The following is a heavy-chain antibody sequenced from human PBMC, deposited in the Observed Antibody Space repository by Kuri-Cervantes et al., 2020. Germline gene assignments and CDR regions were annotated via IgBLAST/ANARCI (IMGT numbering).Heavy chain of an antibody. V-gene: IGHV4-39*01. CDR2: IYYSGST. Sequence: SETLSLTCTVSGGSISSSSYYWGWIRQPPGKGLEWIGGIYYSGSTYYNPSLKSRVTISVDTSKNQFSLKLSSVTAADTAVYYCASPLYFDWLLLAFDIWGQGTMVTVSS. D-gene: IGHD3-9*01. J-gene: IGHJ3*02. CDR3: ASPLYFDWLLLAFDI. CDR1: GGSISSSSYY.